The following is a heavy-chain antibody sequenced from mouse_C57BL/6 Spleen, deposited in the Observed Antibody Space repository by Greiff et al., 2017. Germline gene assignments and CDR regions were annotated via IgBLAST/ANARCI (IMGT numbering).Heavy chain of an antibody. J-gene: IGHJ4*01. CDR1: GYTFTDYY. V-gene: IGHV1-76*01. CDR3: ARRSYYYGSSYGYAMDY. D-gene: IGHD1-1*01. Sequence: QVQLQQSGAELVRPGASVKLSCKASGYTFTDYYINWVKQRTGQGLEWIARLYPGSGTTYYNEQFKGKATLTAEKSSSTSDMQLSSLTSEDSAVYFCARRSYYYGSSYGYAMDYWGQGTSVTVSS. CDR2: LYPGSGTT.